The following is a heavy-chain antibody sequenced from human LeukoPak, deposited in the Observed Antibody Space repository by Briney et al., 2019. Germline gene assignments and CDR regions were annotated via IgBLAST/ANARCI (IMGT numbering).Heavy chain of an antibody. Sequence: GGSLRLSCAASGFTFSSYGMHWVRQAPGKGLEWVAVISYDGSNKYYADSEKGRFTISRDNSKNTLYLQMNSLRAEDTAVYYCAKDQEARYFDWTFDYWGQGTLVTVSS. CDR3: AKDQEARYFDWTFDY. V-gene: IGHV3-30*18. CDR2: ISYDGSNK. CDR1: GFTFSSYG. D-gene: IGHD3-9*01. J-gene: IGHJ4*02.